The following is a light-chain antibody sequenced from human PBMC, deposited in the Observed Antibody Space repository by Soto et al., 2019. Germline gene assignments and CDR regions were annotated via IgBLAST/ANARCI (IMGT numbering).Light chain of an antibody. V-gene: IGLV1-51*02. J-gene: IGLJ1*01. Sequence: QSVLTQPPSVSAAPGQKVTISCSGSSSNIGKNYVSWYQHLPRAAPKALIYENNKRPSGIPDRFSGSKSGTSATLGITGLRTGDEADYYCGTWDSSLSAYVFGTGTKVTVL. CDR1: SSNIGKNY. CDR3: GTWDSSLSAYV. CDR2: ENN.